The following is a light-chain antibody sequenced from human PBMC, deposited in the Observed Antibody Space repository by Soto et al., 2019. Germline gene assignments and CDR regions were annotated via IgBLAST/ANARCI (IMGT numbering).Light chain of an antibody. Sequence: DIQMTQSPSSLSASVGDRVTITCRASQSISSYLSWYQQEPGKAPKLLIYAASSLQSGVPSRFSGSGSGTDFTLTISSLQPEDFATYHCQQSYSIPWTFGQGTKLEIK. J-gene: IGKJ2*02. CDR2: AAS. V-gene: IGKV1-39*01. CDR3: QQSYSIPWT. CDR1: QSISSY.